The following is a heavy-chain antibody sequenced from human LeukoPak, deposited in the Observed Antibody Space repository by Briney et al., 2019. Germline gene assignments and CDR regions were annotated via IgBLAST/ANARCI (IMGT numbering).Heavy chain of an antibody. CDR3: ASEGPLPAANDY. D-gene: IGHD2-2*01. J-gene: IGHJ4*02. CDR2: IIPIFGTA. V-gene: IGHV1-69*13. CDR1: GGTFSSYA. Sequence: SVKVSCKAPGGTFSSYAISWVRQAPGQGLEWMGGIIPIFGTANYAQKLQGRVTITADESTSTAYMELSSLRSEDTAVYYCASEGPLPAANDYWGQGTLVTVSS.